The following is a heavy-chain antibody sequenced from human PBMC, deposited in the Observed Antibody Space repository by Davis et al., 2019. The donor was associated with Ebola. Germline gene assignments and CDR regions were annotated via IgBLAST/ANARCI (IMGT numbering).Heavy chain of an antibody. CDR3: ANPSIGIKN. D-gene: IGHD2/OR15-2a*01. V-gene: IGHV3-21*05. CDR1: VITFSSYA. Sequence: GESLKISCAASVITFSSYAMSWVRQAPGKGLEWVAYISSSSSYTNYADSVKGRFTISRDNSKNKLYLQMNSLRAEDTAVYYCANPSIGIKNWGQGTLVTVSS. J-gene: IGHJ4*02. CDR2: ISSSSSYT.